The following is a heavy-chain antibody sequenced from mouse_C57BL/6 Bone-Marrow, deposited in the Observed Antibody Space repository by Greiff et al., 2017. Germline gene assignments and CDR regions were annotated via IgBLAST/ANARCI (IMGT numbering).Heavy chain of an antibody. Sequence: EVHLVESGEGLVKPGGSLKLSCAASGFTFSSYAMSWVRQTPEKRLEWVAYISSGGDYIYYADTVKGRFTISRDNARNTLYLQMSSLKSEDTAMYYCTRDPYGSSYDYYAMDYWGQGTSVTVSS. CDR1: GFTFSSYA. D-gene: IGHD1-1*01. J-gene: IGHJ4*01. CDR3: TRDPYGSSYDYYAMDY. CDR2: ISSGGDYI. V-gene: IGHV5-9-1*02.